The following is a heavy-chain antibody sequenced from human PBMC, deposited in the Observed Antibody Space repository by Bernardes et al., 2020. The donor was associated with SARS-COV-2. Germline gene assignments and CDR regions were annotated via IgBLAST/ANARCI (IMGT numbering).Heavy chain of an antibody. CDR1: GFTFSKNA. J-gene: IGHJ6*02. CDR2: ISAIGGST. Sequence: GGSLRLSCVASGFTFSKNAMTWVRQVPGKGLEWVSAISAIGGSTYYAESVKGRFTISRDNSKNTLYLQMNSLRAEDTAVYYCAKDSDYDFWSGYPSYGMDVWGQGTTVTVSS. V-gene: IGHV3-23*01. D-gene: IGHD3-3*01. CDR3: AKDSDYDFWSGYPSYGMDV.